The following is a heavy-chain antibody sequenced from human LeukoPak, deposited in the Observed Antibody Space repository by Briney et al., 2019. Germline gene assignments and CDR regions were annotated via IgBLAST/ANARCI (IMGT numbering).Heavy chain of an antibody. CDR3: ATPAPYYDFWSGYYWDY. J-gene: IGHJ4*02. CDR2: IKQDGSEK. D-gene: IGHD3-3*01. CDR1: GFTFSSYW. V-gene: IGHV3-7*01. Sequence: GGSLRLSCAASGFTFSSYWMSWVRQAPGKGLEWVANIKQDGSEKYYVDSVKGRFTISRDNAKNSLYLQMNSLRAEDTAVYYCATPAPYYDFWSGYYWDYWGQGTLVTVSS.